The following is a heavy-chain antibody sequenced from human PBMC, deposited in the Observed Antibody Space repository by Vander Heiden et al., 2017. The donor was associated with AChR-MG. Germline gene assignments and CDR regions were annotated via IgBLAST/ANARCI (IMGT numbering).Heavy chain of an antibody. V-gene: IGHV3-30*03. J-gene: IGHJ4*02. CDR1: GFRFRTYG. CDR3: ATLVVSATYFDY. Sequence: VQLVESGGGVVQPGRSLRLSCAASGFRFRTYGMHWVRQAPGKGLEWVAHISFDGTNKYYADSVKGRFAISRDNSNDRLYLQMNSLRGEDTAVYFCATLVVSATYFDYWGPGTLVTVSS. CDR2: ISFDGTNK. D-gene: IGHD3-10*01.